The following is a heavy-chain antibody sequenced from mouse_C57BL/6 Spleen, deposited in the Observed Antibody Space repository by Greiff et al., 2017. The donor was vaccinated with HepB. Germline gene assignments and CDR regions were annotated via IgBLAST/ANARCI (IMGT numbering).Heavy chain of an antibody. CDR1: GYTFTSYG. Sequence: QVQLKQSGAELARPGASVKLSCKASGYTFTSYGISWVKQRTGQGLEWIGEIYPRSGNTYYNEKFKGKATLTADKSSSTAYMELRSLTSEDSAVYFCARHYDYDGYYFDYWGQGTTLTVSS. CDR3: ARHYDYDGYYFDY. J-gene: IGHJ2*01. D-gene: IGHD2-4*01. CDR2: IYPRSGNT. V-gene: IGHV1-81*01.